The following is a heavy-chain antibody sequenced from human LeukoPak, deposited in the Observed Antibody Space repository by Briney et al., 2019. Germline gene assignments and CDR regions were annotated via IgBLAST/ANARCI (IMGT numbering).Heavy chain of an antibody. CDR1: GFTFSSYE. D-gene: IGHD6-19*01. V-gene: IGHV3-48*03. J-gene: IGHJ4*02. Sequence: GGSLRLSCAASGFTFSSYEMNWVRHAPGKGLEWVSYISSSGSTIYYADSVKGRFTISRDNAKNSLYLQMNSLRAEDTAVYYCAREGRSSGWDYFDYWGQGTPVTVSS. CDR2: ISSSGSTI. CDR3: AREGRSSGWDYFDY.